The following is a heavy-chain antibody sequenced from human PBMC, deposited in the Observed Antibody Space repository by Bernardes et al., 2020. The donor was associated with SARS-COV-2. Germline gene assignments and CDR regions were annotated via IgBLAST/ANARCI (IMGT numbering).Heavy chain of an antibody. D-gene: IGHD4-4*01. CDR1: GFTFSNYA. J-gene: IGHJ4*02. V-gene: IGHV3-23*01. CDR2: INLGGENT. Sequence: GSLRLSCAGSGFTFSNYAMSWVRQAPGKGLEWVSTINLGGENTHYAESVKGRFTISRDNSKNSVSLQMNSLRAEDTAVYYCARVDFSNLYYFDYWGQGTPVTVSS. CDR3: ARVDFSNLYYFDY.